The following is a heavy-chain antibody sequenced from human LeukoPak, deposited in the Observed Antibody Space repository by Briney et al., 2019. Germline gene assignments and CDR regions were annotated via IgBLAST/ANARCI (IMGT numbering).Heavy chain of an antibody. Sequence: PGGSLRLSCAASGFTFSSYGMHWVRQAPGKGLEWVAVIWYDGSNKYYADSVKGRFTISRDNPKNTLYLQMNSLRAEDTAVYYCAKRRSSSSGYFDYWGQGTLVTVSS. CDR3: AKRRSSSSGYFDY. V-gene: IGHV3-33*06. CDR2: IWYDGSNK. J-gene: IGHJ4*02. D-gene: IGHD6-6*01. CDR1: GFTFSSYG.